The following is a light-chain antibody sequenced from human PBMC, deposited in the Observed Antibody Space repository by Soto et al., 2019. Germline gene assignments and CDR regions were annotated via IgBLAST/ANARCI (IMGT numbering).Light chain of an antibody. Sequence: DIQMSQSPSTLSGYVGDRVTITCRASQTISSWLAWYQQKPGKAPRLLIYKASTLKSGVPSRFSGSGAGAEFTLTITGLQPEDFATYFCQQFHTYPWTFGQGTKVDIK. CDR2: KAS. J-gene: IGKJ1*01. CDR3: QQFHTYPWT. CDR1: QTISSW. V-gene: IGKV1-5*03.